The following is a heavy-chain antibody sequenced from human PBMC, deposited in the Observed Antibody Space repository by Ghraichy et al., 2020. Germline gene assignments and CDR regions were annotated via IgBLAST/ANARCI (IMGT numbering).Heavy chain of an antibody. CDR2: TYYRSKWYN. V-gene: IGHV6-1*01. CDR3: ARVAAAGNYYYYGMDV. CDR1: GDSVSSNSAA. Sequence: SETLSLTCAISGDSVSSNSAAWNWIRQSPSRGLEWLGRTYYRSKWYNDYAVSVKSRITINPDTSKNQFSLQLNSVTPEDTAVYYCARVAAAGNYYYYGMDVWGQGTTVTVSS. D-gene: IGHD6-13*01. J-gene: IGHJ6*02.